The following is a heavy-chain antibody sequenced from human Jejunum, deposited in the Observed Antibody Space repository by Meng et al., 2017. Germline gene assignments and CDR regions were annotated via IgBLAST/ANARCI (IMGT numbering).Heavy chain of an antibody. CDR2: INDSGST. Sequence: QVKLQQWGAGLLKPSETLATTCAVYGGSISDYYWTWIRQPPGKGLEWIGEINDSGSTNYNPSLKSRVTISVDTPKSQFYLRVSSVTAADTAVYYCARGNEYSNYGADFWGQGTLVTVSS. CDR3: ARGNEYSNYGADF. J-gene: IGHJ4*02. CDR1: GGSISDYY. V-gene: IGHV4-34*01. D-gene: IGHD4-11*01.